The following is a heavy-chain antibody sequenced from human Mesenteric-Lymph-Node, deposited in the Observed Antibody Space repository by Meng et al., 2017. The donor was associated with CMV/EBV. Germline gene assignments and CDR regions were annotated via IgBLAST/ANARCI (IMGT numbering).Heavy chain of an antibody. Sequence: GAGGSISRGGYYGSGISQHQEKGLEWIGYIYYTGRTSYHPSLWSLVVMSVDTSKNQFSRNLSSVTAADTAVYYCARVGYSGSFFDIWGQGTLVTVSS. J-gene: IGHJ4*02. CDR2: IYYTGRT. D-gene: IGHD1-26*01. V-gene: IGHV4-31*01. CDR3: ARVGYSGSFFDI. CDR1: GGSISRGGYY.